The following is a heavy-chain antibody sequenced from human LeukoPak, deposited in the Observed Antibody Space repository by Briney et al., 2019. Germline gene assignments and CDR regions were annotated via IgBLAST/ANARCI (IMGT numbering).Heavy chain of an antibody. Sequence: PSETLSLTCTVSGGSISSSSYYWGWLRQPPGKGLEWIGSIYYSGSTYYNPSLKSRVTISVDTSKNQFSLKLSSVTAADTAVYYCAISPRGYCSSTSCAHRDYWGQGTLVTVSS. CDR3: AISPRGYCSSTSCAHRDY. J-gene: IGHJ4*02. V-gene: IGHV4-39*01. CDR2: IYYSGST. D-gene: IGHD2-2*01. CDR1: GGSISSSSYY.